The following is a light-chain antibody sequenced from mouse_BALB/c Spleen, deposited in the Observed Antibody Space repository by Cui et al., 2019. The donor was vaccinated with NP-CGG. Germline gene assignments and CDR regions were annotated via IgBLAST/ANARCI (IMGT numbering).Light chain of an antibody. V-gene: IGLV1*01. CDR2: GAN. CDR1: TGAVIISNY. Sequence: AVLTPESAPTTSPGETVTLTCRSSTGAVIISNYANWVQEKPDHLFTGLIGGANNRAPGVPARFSGSLIGDKAALTITGAQTEDEAIYFCALWYSNHWVFGGGTKLTVL. J-gene: IGLJ1*01. CDR3: ALWYSNHWV.